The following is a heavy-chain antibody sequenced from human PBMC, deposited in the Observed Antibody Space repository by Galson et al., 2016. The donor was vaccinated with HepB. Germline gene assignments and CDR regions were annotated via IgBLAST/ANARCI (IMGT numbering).Heavy chain of an antibody. V-gene: IGHV1-46*03. Sequence: SVKVSCKASGYTFTSYRMHWVRQAPGQGLEWMGIINPSGGSASYAQKFRDRVTMTRDTSTSTVYMELSSLRSEDTAVYYCVRSLGSGSQAYYGMDVWGKGTTVTVSS. CDR1: GYTFTSYR. D-gene: IGHD3-10*01. CDR3: VRSLGSGSQAYYGMDV. J-gene: IGHJ6*04. CDR2: INPSGGSA.